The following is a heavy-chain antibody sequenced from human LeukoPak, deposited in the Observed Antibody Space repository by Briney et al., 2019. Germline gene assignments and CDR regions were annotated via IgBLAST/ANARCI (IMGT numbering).Heavy chain of an antibody. Sequence: GGSLRLSCAASGFTFSSYSMNWARQAPGKGLEWVSSISTSSSYIYYADSVKGRFTISRDNAKNSLYLQMNSLRAEDTAVYYCARGQGSRDGYKYHWGQGTLVTVSS. CDR3: ARGQGSRDGYKYH. J-gene: IGHJ5*02. V-gene: IGHV3-21*01. CDR2: ISTSSSYI. CDR1: GFTFSSYS. D-gene: IGHD5-24*01.